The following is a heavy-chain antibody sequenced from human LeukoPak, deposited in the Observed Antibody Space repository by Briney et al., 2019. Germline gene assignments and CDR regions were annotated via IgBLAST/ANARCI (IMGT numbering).Heavy chain of an antibody. V-gene: IGHV1-18*01. CDR1: GYTFANYG. CDR3: AKHHNGKYAIDS. J-gene: IGHJ4*02. CDR2: ISANNYNT. D-gene: IGHD1-14*01. Sequence: ASVKVSCKACGYTFANYGISWLRQAPGRGLEWMAWISANNYNTDYSQKFRGRLSMTTDTATSTDYMELRSLRSDDTAVYCCAKHHNGKYAIDSWGQRTLVTVSS.